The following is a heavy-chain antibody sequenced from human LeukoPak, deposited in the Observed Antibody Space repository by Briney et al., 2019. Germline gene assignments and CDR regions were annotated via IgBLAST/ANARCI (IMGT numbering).Heavy chain of an antibody. D-gene: IGHD6-19*01. CDR2: ISGSGGST. CDR1: GFTFSSYA. CDR3: AKRNSSGWPVHWYFDL. Sequence: GGSLRISCAASGFTFSSYAMSWVRQAPGKGLEWVSAISGSGGSTYYADSVKGRFTISRDNSKNTLYLQMNSLRAEDTAVYYCAKRNSSGWPVHWYFDLWGRGTLVTVSS. J-gene: IGHJ2*01. V-gene: IGHV3-23*01.